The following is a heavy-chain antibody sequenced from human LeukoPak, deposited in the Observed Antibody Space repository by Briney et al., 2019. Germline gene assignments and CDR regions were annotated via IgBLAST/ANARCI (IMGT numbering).Heavy chain of an antibody. Sequence: PGRSLRLSCAASGFTFSSYAMHWVRQAPGKGLEWVAVIWYDGSNKYYADSVKGRFTISRDNSKNTLYLQMNSLRAEDTAVYYCARVDYSYGYFDYWGQGTLVTVSS. CDR1: GFTFSSYA. D-gene: IGHD5-18*01. J-gene: IGHJ4*02. V-gene: IGHV3-33*08. CDR3: ARVDYSYGYFDY. CDR2: IWYDGSNK.